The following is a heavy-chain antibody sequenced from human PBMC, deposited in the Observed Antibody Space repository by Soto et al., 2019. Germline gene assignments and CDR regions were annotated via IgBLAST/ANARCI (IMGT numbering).Heavy chain of an antibody. CDR2: INPSGGST. V-gene: IGHV1-46*03. CDR3: VRKVGYGVATDGQTDY. Sequence: QVQLVQSGAEVKKPGASVKVSCKATGYIFTSYYIQWVRQAPGQGPEWMGLINPSGGSTNHAQKFQGRLTMTRDTSTSTVYMELSSLKSEDTAVYYCVRKVGYGVATDGQTDYWGQGTLVTVSS. J-gene: IGHJ4*02. CDR1: GYIFTSYY. D-gene: IGHD5-12*01.